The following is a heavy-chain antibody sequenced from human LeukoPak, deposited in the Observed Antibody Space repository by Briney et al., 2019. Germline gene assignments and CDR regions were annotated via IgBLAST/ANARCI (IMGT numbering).Heavy chain of an antibody. CDR1: GYSISSGYY. Sequence: SETLSLTCTVSGYSISSGYYWGWIRQPPGKGLEWIGSIYYSGSTNYNPSLKSRVTISVDTSKNQFSLKLSSVTAADTAVYYCARHFPYYYDSSGYTKYYFDYWGQGTLVTVSS. D-gene: IGHD3-22*01. J-gene: IGHJ4*02. CDR2: IYYSGST. CDR3: ARHFPYYYDSSGYTKYYFDY. V-gene: IGHV4-38-2*02.